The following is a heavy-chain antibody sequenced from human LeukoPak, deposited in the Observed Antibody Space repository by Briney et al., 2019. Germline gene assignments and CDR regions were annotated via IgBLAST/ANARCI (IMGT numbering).Heavy chain of an antibody. V-gene: IGHV4-59*08. CDR2: IYYSGST. Sequence: PSETLSLTCTVSGGSISSYYWSWIRQPPGKGLEWIGYIYYSGSTNYNPSLKSRVTISADKSISTAYLQWSSLKASDTAMYYCARQRVRPAFDGVDPWGQGTLVTVSS. D-gene: IGHD3-10*01. J-gene: IGHJ5*02. CDR3: ARQRVRPAFDGVDP. CDR1: GGSISSYY.